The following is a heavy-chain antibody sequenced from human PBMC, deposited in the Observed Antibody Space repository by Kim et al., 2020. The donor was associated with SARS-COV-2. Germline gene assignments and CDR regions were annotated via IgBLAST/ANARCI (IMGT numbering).Heavy chain of an antibody. D-gene: IGHD3-16*02. J-gene: IGHJ4*02. CDR2: INHSGST. CDR1: GGSFSGYY. Sequence: SETLSLTCAVYGGSFSGYYWSWIRQPPGKGLEWIGEINHSGSTNYNPSLKSRVTISVDTSKNQFSLKLSSVTAADTAVYYCARGYAFGGVIADRYYFDYWGQGTLVTVSS. CDR3: ARGYAFGGVIADRYYFDY. V-gene: IGHV4-34*01.